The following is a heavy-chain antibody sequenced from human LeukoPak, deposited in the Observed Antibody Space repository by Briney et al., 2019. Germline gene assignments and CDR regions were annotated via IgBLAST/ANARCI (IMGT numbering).Heavy chain of an antibody. CDR2: LYTSGST. V-gene: IGHV4-61*02. CDR1: GGSISSGSYY. Sequence: PSQTLSLTCTVSGGSISSGSYYWRWIRQPAGKGLEWIGRLYTSGSTNYNPSLKSRVTISVDTSKNQISLKLSSVTAADTAVYYCARDGGRVPATSHWIDPLGQGTLVTVSS. CDR3: ARDGGRVPATSHWIDP. D-gene: IGHD2-2*01. J-gene: IGHJ5*02.